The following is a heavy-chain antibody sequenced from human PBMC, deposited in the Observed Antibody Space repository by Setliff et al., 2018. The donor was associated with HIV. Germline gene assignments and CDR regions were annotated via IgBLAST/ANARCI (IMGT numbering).Heavy chain of an antibody. Sequence: ASVKVSCKASGYTFTSYAMNWVRQAPGQGLEWMGWINTNTATPTYAQGFAGRFVFSLDTSVNTAYLDISGLQTEDTAVYFCARGPWVEVWLHIFDSWGPGTLVTVSS. J-gene: IGHJ5*01. CDR2: INTNTATP. CDR1: GYTFTSYA. D-gene: IGHD3-16*01. V-gene: IGHV7-4-1*02. CDR3: ARGPWVEVWLHIFDS.